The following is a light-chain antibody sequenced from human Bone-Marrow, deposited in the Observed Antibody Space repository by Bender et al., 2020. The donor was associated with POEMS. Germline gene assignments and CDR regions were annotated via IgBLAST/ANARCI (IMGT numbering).Light chain of an antibody. CDR1: SSNTGSGYD. Sequence: QSVLTQPPSVSGAPGQRVTISCTGSSSNTGSGYDINWYQHLPGTAPKLLIYGDTNRPSGVPDRFSGSKSGTSASLAITGLQAEDEADYYCQSFDNKLSASVFGGGTKLSVL. CDR3: QSFDNKLSASV. J-gene: IGLJ2*01. V-gene: IGLV1-40*01. CDR2: GDT.